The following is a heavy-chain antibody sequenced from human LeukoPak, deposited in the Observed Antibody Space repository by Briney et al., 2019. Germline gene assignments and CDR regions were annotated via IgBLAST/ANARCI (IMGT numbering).Heavy chain of an antibody. V-gene: IGHV4-34*01. D-gene: IGHD4-23*01. CDR3: ARHDYGGNPFDY. CDR1: GGSFSGYY. J-gene: IGHJ4*02. CDR2: INHSGST. Sequence: SETLSLTCAVYGGSFSGYYWSWIRQPPGKGLEWIGEINHSGSTYYNPSLKSRVTISVDTSKNQFSLKLSSVTAADTAVYYCARHDYGGNPFDYWGQGTLVTVSS.